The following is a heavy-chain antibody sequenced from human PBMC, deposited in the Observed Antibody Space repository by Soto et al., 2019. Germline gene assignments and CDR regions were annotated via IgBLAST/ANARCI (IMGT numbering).Heavy chain of an antibody. CDR1: GGTFSSYT. CDR3: ARDDHSSGWDNFDY. CDR2: ISANNGNT. J-gene: IGHJ4*02. Sequence: ASVKVSCKASGGTFSSYTISWVRQAPGQGLEWMGRISANNGNTNYAQKLQGRVTMTTDTSTSTAYMELRSLRSDDTAVYYCARDDHSSGWDNFDYWGQGTLVTVS. D-gene: IGHD6-19*01. V-gene: IGHV1-18*01.